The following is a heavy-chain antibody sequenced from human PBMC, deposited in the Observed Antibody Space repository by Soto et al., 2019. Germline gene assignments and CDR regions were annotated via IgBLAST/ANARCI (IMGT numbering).Heavy chain of an antibody. D-gene: IGHD6-19*01. CDR2: IHGSGTT. CDR3: VRVGAVAANGGYFDY. V-gene: IGHV4-4*07. CDR1: GGSISTYY. J-gene: IGHJ4*02. Sequence: QVQLQESGPGLVNPSETLSLTCNVSGGSISTYYWTWIRQPVGKGLEWIGRIHGSGTTAYSPSLMSRLTMSVDTSKNQLSLKVTSVTAADTAVYYCVRVGAVAANGGYFDYWGQGTLVTVSA.